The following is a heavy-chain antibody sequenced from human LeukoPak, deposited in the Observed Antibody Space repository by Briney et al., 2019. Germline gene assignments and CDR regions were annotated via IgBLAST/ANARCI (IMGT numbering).Heavy chain of an antibody. CDR2: IYHSGST. CDR1: GYSISSGYY. D-gene: IGHD6-19*01. CDR3: AKNIGIAVAGNDY. V-gene: IGHV4-38-2*01. Sequence: SETLSLTCAVSGYSISSGYYWGWIRQPPGKGLEWIGSIYHSGSTYYNPSLKSRVTISVDTSKNQFSLKLSSVTAADTAVYYCAKNIGIAVAGNDYWGQGTPVTVSS. J-gene: IGHJ4*02.